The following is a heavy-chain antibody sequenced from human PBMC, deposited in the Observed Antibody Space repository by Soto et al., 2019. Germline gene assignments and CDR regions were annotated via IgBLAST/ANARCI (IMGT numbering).Heavy chain of an antibody. CDR3: ARDIRLRYFDWFGWFDP. CDR2: INAGNGNT. V-gene: IGHV1-3*01. CDR1: GYTFTSYA. Sequence: ASVKVSCKASGYTFTSYAMHWVRQAPGQRLEWMGWINAGNGNTKYSQKFQGRVTITRDTSASTAYMELSSLRSEDTAVYYCARDIRLRYFDWFGWFDPWGQGTLVTVSS. D-gene: IGHD3-9*01. J-gene: IGHJ5*02.